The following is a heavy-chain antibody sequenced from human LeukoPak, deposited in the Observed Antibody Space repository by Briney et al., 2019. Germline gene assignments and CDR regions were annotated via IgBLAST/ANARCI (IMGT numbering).Heavy chain of an antibody. CDR2: INHSGST. V-gene: IGHV4-34*01. D-gene: IGHD6-13*01. CDR3: ARVAAAAGRGRVYFDY. J-gene: IGHJ4*02. Sequence: SETLSLTCAVYGGSFSGYYWSWIRQPPGKGLEWIGEINHSGSTNYNPSLKSRVTISVDTSKNQFSLKLSSVTAAATAVYYCARVAAAAGRGRVYFDYWGQGTLVTVSS. CDR1: GGSFSGYY.